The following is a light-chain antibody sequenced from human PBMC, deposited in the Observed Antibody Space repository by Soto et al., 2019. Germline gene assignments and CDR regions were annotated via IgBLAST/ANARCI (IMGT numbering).Light chain of an antibody. V-gene: IGLV1-44*01. CDR2: SNN. J-gene: IGLJ2*01. CDR1: SSNIVSKT. CDR3: AAWDDSLHGVV. Sequence: QSVLTQAPSASGTPGQRVTIACSGSSSNIVSKTVNWYQQLPGTAPKLLIYSNNQRPSGVPDRFSGSKAGTSASLAISGIQSEHEADYYCAAWDDSLHGVVFGGGTKLTV.